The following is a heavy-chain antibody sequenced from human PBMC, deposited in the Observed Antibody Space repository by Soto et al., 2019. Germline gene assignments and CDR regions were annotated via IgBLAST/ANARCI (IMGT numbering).Heavy chain of an antibody. CDR1: GFTFISYA. V-gene: IGHV3-23*01. CDR2: INGGGASA. CDR3: AKEREAGWYYFDF. D-gene: IGHD6-19*01. Sequence: GGSLRLSCSASGFTFISYAMTWVLQAPGKGLEWVSIINGGGASAYYADSVKGRFTISRNNSKNTLYLQMNSLRVEDTAIYYCAKEREAGWYYFDFWGQGILVTVSS. J-gene: IGHJ4*02.